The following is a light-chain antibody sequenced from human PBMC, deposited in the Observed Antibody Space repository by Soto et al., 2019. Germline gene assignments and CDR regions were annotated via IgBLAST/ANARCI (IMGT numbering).Light chain of an antibody. CDR2: GAS. CDR3: HQYGSSQT. Sequence: VVMTHSPSTLSVSPVERASLSFRASQTVGSSFLAWFQHKPGQAPGLLIYGASTRATGIPDRFSGSGSGTDFTLTISRLGPEDFAVYYCHQYGSSQTFGQGTKVDIK. J-gene: IGKJ1*01. CDR1: QTVGSSF. V-gene: IGKV3-20*01.